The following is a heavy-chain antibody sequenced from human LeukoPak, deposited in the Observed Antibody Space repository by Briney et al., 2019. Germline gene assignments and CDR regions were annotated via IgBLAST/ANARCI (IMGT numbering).Heavy chain of an antibody. CDR3: ARGRYSGSYQGYYYYMDV. Sequence: ASVKVSCKASGYTFTSYGISWVRQAPGQGLEWMGWISAYNGNTNYAQKLQGRVTMTTDTSTSTAYMELRSLRSDDTAVYYCARGRYSGSYQGYYYYMDVWGKGTTVTISS. CDR1: GYTFTSYG. V-gene: IGHV1-18*01. D-gene: IGHD1-26*01. J-gene: IGHJ6*03. CDR2: ISAYNGNT.